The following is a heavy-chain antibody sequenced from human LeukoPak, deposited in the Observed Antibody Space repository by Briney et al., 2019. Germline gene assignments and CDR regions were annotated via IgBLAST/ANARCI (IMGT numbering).Heavy chain of an antibody. J-gene: IGHJ3*02. D-gene: IGHD4-17*01. V-gene: IGHV3-74*01. Sequence: PGGSLRLSCAASGFTFSSYWMHWVRQAPGKGLVWVSRINSDGSSTSYAGSVKGRFTISRDNAKNTLYLQMNSLRAEDAAVYYCARDHGTVTTIRAFDIWGQGTMVTVSS. CDR1: GFTFSSYW. CDR2: INSDGSST. CDR3: ARDHGTVTTIRAFDI.